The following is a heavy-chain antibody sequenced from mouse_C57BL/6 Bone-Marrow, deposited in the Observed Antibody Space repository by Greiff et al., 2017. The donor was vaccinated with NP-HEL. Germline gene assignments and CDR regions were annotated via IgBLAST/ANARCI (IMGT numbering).Heavy chain of an antibody. D-gene: IGHD2-5*01. CDR1: GFTFSSYA. J-gene: IGHJ4*01. CDR3: ARDSNYGDYAMDY. V-gene: IGHV5-4*01. Sequence: DVMLVESGGGLVKPGGSLKLSCAASGFTFSSYAMSWVRQTPEKRLEWVATISDGGSYTYYPDNVKGRFTISRDNAKNNLYLQMSHLKSEDTAMYYCARDSNYGDYAMDYWGQGTSVTVSS. CDR2: ISDGGSYT.